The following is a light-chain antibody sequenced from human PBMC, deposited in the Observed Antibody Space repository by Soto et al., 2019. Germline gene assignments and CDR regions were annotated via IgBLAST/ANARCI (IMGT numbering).Light chain of an antibody. Sequence: QSVLTQPPSVSGAPGQRVTISCTGSSSNIGAGYDVHWYQRLPGTAPKLLIYGNSNRPSGVPDRFSGSKSGTSASLAITGLQSEDEADYYCQSYDCSLSGYVFGTGTKLTVL. CDR1: SSNIGAGYD. V-gene: IGLV1-40*01. J-gene: IGLJ1*01. CDR2: GNS. CDR3: QSYDCSLSGYV.